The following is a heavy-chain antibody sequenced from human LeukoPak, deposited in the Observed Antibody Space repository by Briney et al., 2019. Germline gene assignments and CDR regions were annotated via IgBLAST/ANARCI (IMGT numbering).Heavy chain of an antibody. CDR1: GGTFSSYA. Sequence: EASVKVSCKASGGTFSSYAISWVRQAPGQGLEWMGGIIPIFGTANYAQKFQGRVTITADESTSTAYMELSSLRSEDTAVHYCARLAARPGYYYMDVWGKGTTVTVSS. CDR3: ARLAARPGYYYMDV. V-gene: IGHV1-69*13. D-gene: IGHD6-6*01. CDR2: IIPIFGTA. J-gene: IGHJ6*03.